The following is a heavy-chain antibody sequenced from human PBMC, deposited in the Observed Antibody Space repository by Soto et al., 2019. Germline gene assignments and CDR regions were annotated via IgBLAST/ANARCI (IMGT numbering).Heavy chain of an antibody. V-gene: IGHV3-23*01. Sequence: GGSLRLSCAASGFTFSNYAMNWVRQAPGKGLEWVSVISGSGGSASYADSVQGRFTISRDNSNNTLYLQMNSLRAEDTAIYSCVREGSGWYSHCSFNLWRRAPMVTVSS. CDR2: ISGSGGSA. J-gene: IGHJ3*01. D-gene: IGHD6-19*01. CDR1: GFTFSNYA. CDR3: VREGSGWYSHCSFNL.